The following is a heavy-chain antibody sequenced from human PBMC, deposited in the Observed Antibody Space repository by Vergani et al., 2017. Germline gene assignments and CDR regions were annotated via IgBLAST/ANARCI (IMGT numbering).Heavy chain of an antibody. J-gene: IGHJ4*02. CDR1: GAAIKDFY. CDR3: ARFHYDVFTVSASYFDY. CDR2: VYYTGST. V-gene: IGHV4-59*08. D-gene: IGHD3-9*01. Sequence: QVQLQESGPGLVKPSETLSLTCTVSGAAIKDFYWSWFRQPPGKGLEWIGYVYYTGSTTYNPSLKSRVTISVDTSKNQFSLNVTSVSAADTAVYYCARFHYDVFTVSASYFDYWGQGTLVTVSS.